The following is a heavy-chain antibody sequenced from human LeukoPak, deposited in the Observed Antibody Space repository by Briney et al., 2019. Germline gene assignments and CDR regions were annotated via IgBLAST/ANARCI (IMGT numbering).Heavy chain of an antibody. J-gene: IGHJ4*02. CDR3: ARPMYYYDSSGYYSFDY. V-gene: IGHV3-21*01. D-gene: IGHD3-22*01. CDR1: GFTFSSYS. CDR2: ISSSSSYI. Sequence: PGGSLRLSCAASGFTFSSYSMNWVRPAPGKGLEWVSSISSSSSYIYYADSVKGRFTISRDNAKNSLYLQMNSLRAEDTAVYYCARPMYYYDSSGYYSFDYWGQGTLVTVSS.